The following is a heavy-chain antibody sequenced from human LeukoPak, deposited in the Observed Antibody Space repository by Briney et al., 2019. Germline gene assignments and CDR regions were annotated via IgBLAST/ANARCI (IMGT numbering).Heavy chain of an antibody. D-gene: IGHD3-22*01. V-gene: IGHV1-3*01. Sequence: ASVKVSCKASGYTFTSYAMHWVRQAPGQRLEWMGWINAGNGNTKYSQKFQGRVTITRGTSASTAYMELSSLRSEDTAVYYCARLRNYYDSSGQTEYYYGMDVWGQGTTVTVSS. CDR3: ARLRNYYDSSGQTEYYYGMDV. CDR1: GYTFTSYA. CDR2: INAGNGNT. J-gene: IGHJ6*02.